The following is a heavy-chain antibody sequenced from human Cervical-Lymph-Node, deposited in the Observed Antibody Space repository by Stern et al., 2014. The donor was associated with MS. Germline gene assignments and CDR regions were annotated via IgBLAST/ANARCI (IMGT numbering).Heavy chain of an antibody. D-gene: IGHD2-8*01. CDR3: ARDGGGVDI. Sequence: VQLVQSGAEVKKPGSSVKVSCKASGGTFSSYAIRWVRQAHGQGLEWVGGIIPSIGIANHAQKFQGRVTITADKSTNTGYMELSSLRSEDTALYYCARDGGGVDIWGQGTMVSVSS. CDR1: GGTFSSYA. V-gene: IGHV1-69*17. J-gene: IGHJ3*02. CDR2: IIPSIGIA.